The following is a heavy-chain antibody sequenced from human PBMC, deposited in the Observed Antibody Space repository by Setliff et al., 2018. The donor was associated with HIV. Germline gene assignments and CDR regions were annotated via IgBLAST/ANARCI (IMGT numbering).Heavy chain of an antibody. CDR1: GASLQSYY. Sequence: SETLSLTCSVSGASLQSYYWSWIRQPAGKGLQWIGRIYYVGWSKYNPSLEDRVTMSVDTPNNQFSLKLNSVTAADTAIYYCARAGMGALRSLFDYWGQGTLVTVSS. CDR2: IYYVGWS. V-gene: IGHV4-4*07. D-gene: IGHD1-26*01. J-gene: IGHJ4*02. CDR3: ARAGMGALRSLFDY.